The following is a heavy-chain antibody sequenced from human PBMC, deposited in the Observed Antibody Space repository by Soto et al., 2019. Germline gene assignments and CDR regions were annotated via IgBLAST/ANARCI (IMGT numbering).Heavy chain of an antibody. V-gene: IGHV4-59*01. CDR2: IYYSGST. Sequence: SETLSLTCTVSGGSISSYYWSWIRQPPGKGLEWIGYIYYSGSTNYNPSLKSRVTISVDTSKNQFSLKLSSVTAADTAVYYCARGFKFGDYAVDYWGQGTLVTVSS. D-gene: IGHD4-17*01. CDR1: GGSISSYY. CDR3: ARGFKFGDYAVDY. J-gene: IGHJ4*02.